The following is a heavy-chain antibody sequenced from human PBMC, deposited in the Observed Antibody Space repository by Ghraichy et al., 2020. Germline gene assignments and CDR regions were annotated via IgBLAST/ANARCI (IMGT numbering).Heavy chain of an antibody. V-gene: IGHV4-61*01. J-gene: IGHJ5*02. CDR3: ARGGYISRWFDP. CDR1: GDSVSSGSYF. CDR2: IYYSGSS. D-gene: IGHD2-2*02. Sequence: ESLNISCTVSGDSVSSGSYFWSWIRQPPGRRLEWIGHIYYSGSSAYNPSLKSRVTISTDTSKNQFSLKLSSVTAADTALYYCARGGYISRWFDPWGQGTLVTVSS.